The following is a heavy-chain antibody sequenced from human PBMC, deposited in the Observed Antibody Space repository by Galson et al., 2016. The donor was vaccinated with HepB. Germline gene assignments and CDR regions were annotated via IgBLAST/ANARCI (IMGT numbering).Heavy chain of an antibody. D-gene: IGHD6-13*01. CDR3: ARHGDGFRAAAGDY. Sequence: SGGPITTSGYHWGWVRQPPGSGLEWIGSVHYNVGASYKSTLQSRVAISVDTSKNQFSLKLTSVTAADTAVYYCARHGDGFRAAAGDYWGHGTLVTVSS. CDR2: VHYNVGA. CDR1: GGPITTSGYH. J-gene: IGHJ4*01. V-gene: IGHV4-39*01.